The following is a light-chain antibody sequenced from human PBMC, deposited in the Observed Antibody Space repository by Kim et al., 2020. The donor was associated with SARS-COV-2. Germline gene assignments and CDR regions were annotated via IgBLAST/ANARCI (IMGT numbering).Light chain of an antibody. CDR1: QPVNCRY. CDR3: QQFGEPWT. CDR2: GAS. Sequence: PGEGATLSWRTGQPVNCRYLAWYQQKAGQAPRLLIRGASNRATGIPDRFSGSGSGTDFTLTISRLEPEDFAVYYCQQFGEPWTFGQGTKVDIK. J-gene: IGKJ1*01. V-gene: IGKV3-20*01.